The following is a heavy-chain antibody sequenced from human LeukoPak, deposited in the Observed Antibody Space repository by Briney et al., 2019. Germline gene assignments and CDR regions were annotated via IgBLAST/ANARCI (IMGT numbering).Heavy chain of an antibody. CDR1: GGSFSGYY. CDR2: INHSGST. J-gene: IGHJ4*02. V-gene: IGHV4-34*01. D-gene: IGHD6-13*01. Sequence: SETLSLTCAVYGGSFSGYYWSWIRQPPGKGLEWIGEINHSGSTYYNPSLKSRVTISVDRSKNQSSLKLSSVTAADTAVYYCARAVDWNSSSWYPDYWGQGTLITVSS. CDR3: ARAVDWNSSSWYPDY.